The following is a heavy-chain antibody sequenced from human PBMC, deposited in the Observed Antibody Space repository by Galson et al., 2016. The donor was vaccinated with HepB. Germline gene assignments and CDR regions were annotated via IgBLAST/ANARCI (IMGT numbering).Heavy chain of an antibody. J-gene: IGHJ5*02. CDR1: GFTFGDYT. CDR3: TRDISRGYSYSYVPGWFDP. Sequence: SLRLSCAGSGFTFGDYTMSWFRQAPGKGLEWVGFIRSKPYGGTTEYAVSVKDRFTISRDDSKSIAYLQMNSLKTEDTAVYFCTRDISRGYSYSYVPGWFDPWGQGTLVTVSS. D-gene: IGHD5-18*01. CDR2: IRSKPYGGTT. V-gene: IGHV3-49*03.